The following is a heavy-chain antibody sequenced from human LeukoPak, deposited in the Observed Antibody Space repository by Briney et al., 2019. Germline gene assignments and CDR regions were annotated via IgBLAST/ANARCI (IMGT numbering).Heavy chain of an antibody. CDR1: GGSISSGGYY. V-gene: IGHV4-31*03. CDR2: IYYSGST. J-gene: IGHJ4*02. D-gene: IGHD5-18*01. Sequence: PSQTLSLTCTVSGGSISSGGYYWSWIRQHPGKGLEWIGHIYYSGSTYYNPSLKSRVTISVDTSKNQFSLKLSSVTAADTAVYYCAREVLPPKYFDYWGQGTLVTVSS. CDR3: AREVLPPKYFDY.